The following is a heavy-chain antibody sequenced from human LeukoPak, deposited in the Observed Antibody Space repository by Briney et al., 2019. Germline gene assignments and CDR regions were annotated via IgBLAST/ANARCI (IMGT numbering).Heavy chain of an antibody. J-gene: IGHJ4*02. CDR2: IIPIFGTA. D-gene: IGHD2-2*01. V-gene: IGHV1-69*06. Sequence: GASVKVSCKASGGTFSSYAISWVRQAPGQGLEWMGGIIPIFGTANYAQKFQGRVTITADKSTSTAYMELSSLRSEDTAVYYCARDRGDIVVVPAATHFDYWGQGTLVTVSS. CDR1: GGTFSSYA. CDR3: ARDRGDIVVVPAATHFDY.